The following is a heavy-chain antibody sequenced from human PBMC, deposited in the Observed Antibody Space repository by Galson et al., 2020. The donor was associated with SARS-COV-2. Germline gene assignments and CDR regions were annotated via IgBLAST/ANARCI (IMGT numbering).Heavy chain of an antibody. CDR3: ARDSSGNYYSAFDI. Sequence: SETLSLTCTVSGGSINNNNFYWGWIRQPPGKGLEWIGSIFYSGSTYYNPSLKSRVSMFVDTSKNQFSLRLNSVTAADTAVYYCARDSSGNYYSAFDIWGPGTVVSVSS. D-gene: IGHD3-22*01. V-gene: IGHV4-39*01. CDR2: IFYSGST. CDR1: GGSINNNNFY. J-gene: IGHJ3*02.